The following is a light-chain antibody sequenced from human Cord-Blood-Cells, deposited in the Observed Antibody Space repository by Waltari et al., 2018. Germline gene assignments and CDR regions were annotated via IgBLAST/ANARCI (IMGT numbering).Light chain of an antibody. CDR2: GAS. Sequence: EIVMTQSPATLSVSPGERATLSCRASPSVSSSLAWYQQKTGQAPRILIYGASTRATGIPAWFSGSGSGTEFTLTISSLQSEDFAVYYCQQYNNWPTWTFGQGTKVEIK. J-gene: IGKJ1*01. CDR1: PSVSSS. V-gene: IGKV3-15*01. CDR3: QQYNNWPTWT.